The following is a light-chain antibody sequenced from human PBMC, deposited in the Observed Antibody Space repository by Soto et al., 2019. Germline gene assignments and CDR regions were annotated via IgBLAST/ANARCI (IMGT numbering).Light chain of an antibody. CDR1: SSNIGADYD. J-gene: IGLJ3*02. CDR2: DNA. CDR3: QSFDSSLSGLV. V-gene: IGLV1-40*01. Sequence: QSVLTQPPSVSGAPGQRVTISCTGSSSNIGADYDVHWYQQFPGTAPKLLIYDNAIRPSGVPDRFSGSRSGTSASLAITGLQPEDEADYYCQSFDSSLSGLVFGGGTQLTVL.